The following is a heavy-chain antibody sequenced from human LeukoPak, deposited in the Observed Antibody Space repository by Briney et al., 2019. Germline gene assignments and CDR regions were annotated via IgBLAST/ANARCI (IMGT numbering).Heavy chain of an antibody. CDR2: IIPIFGTA. CDR3: ARDTPLYSSGLPAGRGWFDP. V-gene: IGHV1-69*13. D-gene: IGHD6-19*01. Sequence: SVKVSCKASGGTFSSYAISWVRQAPGQGLEWMGGIIPIFGTANYAQKFQGRVTITADESTSTAYMELSSLRSEDTAVYYCARDTPLYSSGLPAGRGWFDPWGQGTLVTVSS. CDR1: GGTFSSYA. J-gene: IGHJ5*02.